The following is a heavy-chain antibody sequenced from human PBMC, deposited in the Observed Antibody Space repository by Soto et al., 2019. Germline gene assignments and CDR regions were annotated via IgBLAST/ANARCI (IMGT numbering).Heavy chain of an antibody. CDR3: AKEYEHDAFDI. CDR1: GFTFSSYG. D-gene: IGHD2-8*01. V-gene: IGHV3-30*18. Sequence: PGGSLRLSCAASGFTFSSYGMHWVRQAPGKGLEWVAVISYDGSNKYYADSVKGRFTISRDNSKNTLYLQMNSLRAEDTAVYYCAKEYEHDAFDIWGQGTMVTVSS. CDR2: ISYDGSNK. J-gene: IGHJ3*02.